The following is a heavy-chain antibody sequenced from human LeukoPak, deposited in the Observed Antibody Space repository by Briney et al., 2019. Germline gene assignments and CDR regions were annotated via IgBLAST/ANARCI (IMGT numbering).Heavy chain of an antibody. CDR3: ARMGSSPEKTWFDP. CDR1: GGSISSYY. V-gene: IGHV4-4*07. CDR2: FYTSGST. D-gene: IGHD6-6*01. J-gene: IGHJ5*02. Sequence: MTSETLSLTCTVSGGSISSYYWSWIRQPAGKGLEWIGRFYTSGSTNYNPSLKSRVTMSVDTSKNQFSLKLSSVTAADTAVYYCARMGSSPEKTWFDPWGQGTLVTVSS.